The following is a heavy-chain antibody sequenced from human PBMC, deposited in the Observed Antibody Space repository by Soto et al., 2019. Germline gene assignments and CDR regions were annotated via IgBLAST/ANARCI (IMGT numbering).Heavy chain of an antibody. Sequence: GSLRLSCAAFGFTVSGKKYVAWVRQPPGKGLEWVSALYDVDGTYYADSVKGRFTTSSDSSRTIVYLQIHSLRPDDTAVYFCASWQLQEHAYDIWGQGTTVTVSS. CDR1: GFTVSGKKY. CDR3: ASWQLQEHAYDI. CDR2: LYDVDGT. J-gene: IGHJ3*02. V-gene: IGHV3-53*01. D-gene: IGHD6-13*01.